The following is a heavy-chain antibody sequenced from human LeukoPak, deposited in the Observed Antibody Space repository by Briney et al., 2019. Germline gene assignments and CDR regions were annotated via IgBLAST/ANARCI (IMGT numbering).Heavy chain of an antibody. CDR2: ISISSSYI. CDR3: AKDSLRR. CDR1: GFTFSSYS. Sequence: GGSLRLSCAASGFTFSSYSMNWVRQAPGKGLEWVSSISISSSYIYYADSVKGRFPISRDNAKNSLYLQMNSLRAEDTAVYYCAKDSLRRWGQGTLVTVSS. V-gene: IGHV3-21*01. D-gene: IGHD2-15*01. J-gene: IGHJ4*02.